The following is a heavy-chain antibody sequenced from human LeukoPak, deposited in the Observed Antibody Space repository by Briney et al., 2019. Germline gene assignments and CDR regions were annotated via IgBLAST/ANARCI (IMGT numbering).Heavy chain of an antibody. J-gene: IGHJ5*02. D-gene: IGHD1-14*01. V-gene: IGHV1-69*05. Sequence: ASVKVSCKASGGTFSSYAISWVRQAPGQGLEWMGGIIPIFGTANYAQKLQGRVTMTTDTSTSTAYMELRSPRSDDTAVYYCARAEGPFDPWGQGTLVTVSS. CDR1: GGTFSSYA. CDR2: IIPIFGTA. CDR3: ARAEGPFDP.